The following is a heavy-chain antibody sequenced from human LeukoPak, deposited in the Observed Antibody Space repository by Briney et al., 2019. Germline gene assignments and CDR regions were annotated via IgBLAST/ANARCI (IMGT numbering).Heavy chain of an antibody. CDR3: AKGDIVVVVAATPLYFDY. CDR2: ISGSGGST. J-gene: IGHJ4*02. V-gene: IGHV3-23*01. CDR1: GFTFSSYA. Sequence: GGSLRLSCAASGFTFSSYAMSWVRQAPGKGLEWVSAISGSGGSTYYADSVKGRFTISRDNSKNTLYLQMNSLRAEDTAVYYCAKGDIVVVVAATPLYFDYWGQGTPVTVSS. D-gene: IGHD2-15*01.